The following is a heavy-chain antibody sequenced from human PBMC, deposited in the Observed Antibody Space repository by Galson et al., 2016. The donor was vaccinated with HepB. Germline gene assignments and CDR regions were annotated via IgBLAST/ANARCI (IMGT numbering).Heavy chain of an antibody. V-gene: IGHV1-18*01. CDR3: ARDVQYRFDS. D-gene: IGHD2/OR15-2a*01. Sequence: CKASGYTFTTSGISWVRQAPGQGLEWMGWISTYSGNTKYAQKFQGGLTLTTDSSTTTAYMELRSLRFDDTALYYCARDVQYRFDSWGQGTLVTVSS. CDR1: GYTFTTSG. J-gene: IGHJ4*02. CDR2: ISTYSGNT.